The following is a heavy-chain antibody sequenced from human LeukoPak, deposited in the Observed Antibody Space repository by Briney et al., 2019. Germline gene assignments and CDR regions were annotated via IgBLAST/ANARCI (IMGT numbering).Heavy chain of an antibody. J-gene: IGHJ5*02. V-gene: IGHV3-66*04. CDR1: GFIVSSNY. CDR3: ARRGNYYGSGSNNWFDP. Sequence: GGSLRLSCVVSGFIVSSNYMSWVRQAPGKGLEWVSIIYSSGSAYYADSVKGRFTISRDNSKNTLYLQMNSLRAEDTAVYYCARRGNYYGSGSNNWFDPWGQGTLVTVSS. CDR2: IYSSGSA. D-gene: IGHD3-10*01.